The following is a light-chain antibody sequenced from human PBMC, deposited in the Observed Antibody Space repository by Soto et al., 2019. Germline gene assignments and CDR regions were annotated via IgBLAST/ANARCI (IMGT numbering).Light chain of an antibody. J-gene: IGKJ1*01. CDR3: LRYNTAPWT. CDR1: QGISNY. V-gene: IGKV1-27*01. CDR2: GAS. Sequence: DIQMTQSPSSLYASVGDRVTITCRASQGISNYLAWYQQKPGKVPNLLIYGASTLKSGVPSRFSGSESGTDFTLTISSLQPEDFATYYCLRYNTAPWTFGQGTKVEIK.